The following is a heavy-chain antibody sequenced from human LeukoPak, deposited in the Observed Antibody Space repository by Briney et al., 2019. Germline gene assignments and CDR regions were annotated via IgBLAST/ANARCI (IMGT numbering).Heavy chain of an antibody. CDR1: GFTFRNAN. J-gene: IGHJ4*02. CDR3: ITPLPYSAQ. D-gene: IGHD2-21*01. CDR2: IKPKTDGETT. V-gene: IGHV3-15*07. Sequence: GGSLRLPCAASGFTFRNANMTWVRQAPGKGLEWAGRIKPKTDGETTEYAAPVKDRFSISRDDSKSMMYLQMNSLKTEDTAVYYCITPLPYSAQGGQGTLVTVSS.